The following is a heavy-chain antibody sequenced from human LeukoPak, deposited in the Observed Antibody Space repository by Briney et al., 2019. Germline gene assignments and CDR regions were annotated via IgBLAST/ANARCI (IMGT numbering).Heavy chain of an antibody. V-gene: IGHV4-30-2*01. Sequence: TLSLTCAVSGGSISSGGYSWSWIRQPPGTGLEWIGYIYHSGSTYYNPSLKSRVTISVDRSKNQFSLKLSSVTAADTAVYYCARGPAASVWFDPWGQGTLVTVSS. J-gene: IGHJ5*02. CDR2: IYHSGST. D-gene: IGHD2-2*01. CDR3: ARGPAASVWFDP. CDR1: GGSISSGGYS.